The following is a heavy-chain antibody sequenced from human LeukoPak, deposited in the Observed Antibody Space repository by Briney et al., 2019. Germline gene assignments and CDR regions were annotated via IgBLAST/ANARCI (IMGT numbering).Heavy chain of an antibody. CDR2: ITTSDGNT. Sequence: GSLRLSCAASGFTFSSYAMSWVRQTPGKGLEWVSTITTSDGNTYYADSVKGRFTVSRDNSKNTLFLQMNSLRAEDTAVYYCAKDGGLWVSAHWGDSWGRGTLVTVSS. CDR1: GFTFSSYA. V-gene: IGHV3-23*01. CDR3: AKDGGLWVSAHWGDS. J-gene: IGHJ4*02. D-gene: IGHD7-27*01.